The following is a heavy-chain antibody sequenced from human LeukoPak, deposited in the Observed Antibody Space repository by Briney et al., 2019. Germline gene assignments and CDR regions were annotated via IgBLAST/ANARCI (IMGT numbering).Heavy chain of an antibody. CDR1: GFTVSRNY. J-gene: IGHJ5*02. CDR2: IYSGGST. CDR3: AAHSSGYLGWFGP. Sequence: GGSLRLSCVASGFTVSRNYMSWVRQAPGKGLEWVSLIYSGGSTYYADSVKGRFTISRDNSKNTLYVQMNSLRAEDTAVYYCAAHSSGYLGWFGPWGQGTLVTVSS. D-gene: IGHD3-22*01. V-gene: IGHV3-66*01.